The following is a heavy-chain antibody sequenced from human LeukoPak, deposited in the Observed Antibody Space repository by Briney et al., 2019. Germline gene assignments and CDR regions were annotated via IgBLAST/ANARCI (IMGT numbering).Heavy chain of an antibody. CDR2: ISPSGSDI. Sequence: EPGGSLRLSCAASGFIFSDYYMTWIRQAPGKGLEWVSYISPSGSDIYYADSVKGRFTISRDNGKNSLYLQMNSLRADDTAMYYCARAVRAGGDYWGQGTLVTVSS. CDR1: GFIFSDYY. V-gene: IGHV3-11*01. J-gene: IGHJ4*02. D-gene: IGHD3-22*01. CDR3: ARAVRAGGDY.